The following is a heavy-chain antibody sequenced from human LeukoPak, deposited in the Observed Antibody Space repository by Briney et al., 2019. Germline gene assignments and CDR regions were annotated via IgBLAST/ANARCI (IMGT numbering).Heavy chain of an antibody. CDR1: GFTFSNYV. CDR3: AKGITGSSFAEYFQH. J-gene: IGHJ1*01. CDR2: ISGSGTST. V-gene: IGHV3-23*01. Sequence: GGSLRLSCVASGFTFSNYVMNWVRQAPGKGLECVSSISGSGTSTYYADSVKGRFTISRDNSKNTLYLQMNSLRAEDTAVYYCAKGITGSSFAEYFQHWGQGTLVTVSS. D-gene: IGHD1-20*01.